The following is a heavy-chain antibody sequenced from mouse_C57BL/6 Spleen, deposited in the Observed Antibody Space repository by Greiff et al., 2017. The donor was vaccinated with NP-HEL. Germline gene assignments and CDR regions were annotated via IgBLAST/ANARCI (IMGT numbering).Heavy chain of an antibody. V-gene: IGHV1-59*01. Sequence: QVQLQQPGAELVRPGTSVKLSCKASGYTFTSYWMHWVKQRPGQGLEWIGVIDPSDSYTNYNQKFKGKATLTVDTSSSSAYMKVSSLTSEDSAVYYCARYPYYYGSSYYAMDYWGQGTSATVSS. CDR2: IDPSDSYT. CDR1: GYTFTSYW. J-gene: IGHJ4*01. CDR3: ARYPYYYGSSYYAMDY. D-gene: IGHD1-1*01.